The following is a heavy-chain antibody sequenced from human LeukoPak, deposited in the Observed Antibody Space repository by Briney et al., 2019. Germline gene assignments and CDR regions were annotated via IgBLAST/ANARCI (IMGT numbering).Heavy chain of an antibody. CDR3: AHRTTTTAGAFDI. CDR2: VYWTDDE. V-gene: IGHV2-5*01. D-gene: IGHD1-1*01. CDR1: GFSLTTNGVG. Sequence: SGSTLVKPTQTLTLTCTFSGFSLTTNGVGVGWIRQPPGGGLEWLAVVYWTDDERYRPSLQSRLSITKDTSKNQVLLTMTDMDPVDTGTYYCAHRTTTTAGAFDIWGQGTMVTVSS. J-gene: IGHJ3*02.